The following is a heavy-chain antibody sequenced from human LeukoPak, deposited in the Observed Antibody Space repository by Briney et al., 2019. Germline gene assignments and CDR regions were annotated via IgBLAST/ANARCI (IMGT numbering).Heavy chain of an antibody. V-gene: IGHV3-23*01. J-gene: IGHJ4*02. CDR3: AKEEAFSSSWTDY. Sequence: GGSLRLSCAASGFTFSSYAMSWVRQAPGKGLEWVSTISGSGGTTYYADSVRGRFTISRDNPKNTLYLQMNTLRAEDTAVYYCAKEEAFSSSWTDYWGQGTLVTVSS. D-gene: IGHD6-13*01. CDR2: ISGSGGTT. CDR1: GFTFSSYA.